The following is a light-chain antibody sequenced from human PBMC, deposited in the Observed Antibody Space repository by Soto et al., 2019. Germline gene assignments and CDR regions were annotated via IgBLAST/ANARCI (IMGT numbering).Light chain of an antibody. J-gene: IGKJ1*01. CDR1: QTVTSNF. V-gene: IGKV3-20*01. CDR2: DAS. Sequence: EMVLTQSPATMSLSPGDRATLSCRASQTVTSNFLAWYQQNPGQAPRLLIYDASRRATGIPDRFSGSGSGKDFTLHLSRLEPEDFVVYYCQHYSSSLQTFGQGTRVEVK. CDR3: QHYSSSLQT.